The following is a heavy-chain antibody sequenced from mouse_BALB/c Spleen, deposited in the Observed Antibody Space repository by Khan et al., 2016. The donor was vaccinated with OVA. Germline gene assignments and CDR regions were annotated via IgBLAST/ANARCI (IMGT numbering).Heavy chain of an antibody. J-gene: IGHJ4*01. V-gene: IGHV9-2-1*01. Sequence: QIQLVQSGPELKKPGETVKISCKASGYTFTDYSMQWVKQAPGKGLKWVGWINTANGEPTYADDFKGRFAFSLETSASTASLQINNLKTEDTATYFCTRNDYDSGGLYAMDYWGQGTSVTVSS. D-gene: IGHD2-4*01. CDR1: GYTFTDYS. CDR2: INTANGEP. CDR3: TRNDYDSGGLYAMDY.